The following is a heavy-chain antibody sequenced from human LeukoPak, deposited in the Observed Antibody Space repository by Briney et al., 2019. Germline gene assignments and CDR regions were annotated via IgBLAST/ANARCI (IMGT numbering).Heavy chain of an antibody. CDR2: INPNSGGT. Sequence: ASVKVSCKASGYTFTGYYMHWVRQAPGQGLEWMGWINPNSGGTNYAQKFQGRVTMTRDTSISTAYMELSRLRSDDTAVYYCARPANPYSSSFEPWGQGTLVTVSS. CDR3: ARPANPYSSSFEP. D-gene: IGHD6-13*01. V-gene: IGHV1-2*02. J-gene: IGHJ5*02. CDR1: GYTFTGYY.